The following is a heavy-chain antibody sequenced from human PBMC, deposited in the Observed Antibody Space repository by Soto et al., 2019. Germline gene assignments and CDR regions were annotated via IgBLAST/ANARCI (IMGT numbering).Heavy chain of an antibody. CDR2: ISAYNGNT. CDR1: GYTFTSYG. J-gene: IGHJ6*02. CDR3: ARYCSGGSCYSYYYYGMDV. V-gene: IGHV1-18*01. D-gene: IGHD2-15*01. Sequence: ASVKVSCKASGYTFTSYGISWVRQAPGQGLEWMGWISAYNGNTNYAQKLQDRVTMTTDTSTSTAYMELRSLRSDDTAVYYCARYCSGGSCYSYYYYGMDVWGQGTTVTVSS.